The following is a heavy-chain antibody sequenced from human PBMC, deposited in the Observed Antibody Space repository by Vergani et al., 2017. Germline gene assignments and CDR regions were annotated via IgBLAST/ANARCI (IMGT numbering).Heavy chain of an antibody. CDR3: VKCKGTFEN. J-gene: IGHJ4*02. Sequence: QVQLVEWGGGVVQPGGSLRLSCTASGYIFSSHGMHWVRQAPGKGLEWVAFIRYDGSRRDNGESVKGRFTISRDNSKNMVYIQMNSLRPEDTAVYYCVKCKGTFENWGQGTLVTVSS. D-gene: IGHD1-7*01. CDR2: IRYDGSRR. CDR1: GYIFSSHG. V-gene: IGHV3-30*02.